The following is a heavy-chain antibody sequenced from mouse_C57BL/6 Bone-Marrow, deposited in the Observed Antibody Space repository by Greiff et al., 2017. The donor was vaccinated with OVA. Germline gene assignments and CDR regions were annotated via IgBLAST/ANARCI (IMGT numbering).Heavy chain of an antibody. D-gene: IGHD1-1*01. V-gene: IGHV4-1*01. CDR3: ASYYYGSYAMDY. Sequence: DVKLQESGGGLVQPGGSLKLSCAASGIDFSRYWMSWVRRAPGKGLEWIGEINPDSSTINYAPSLKDKFIISRDNAKNTLYLQMSKVRSEDTALYDCASYYYGSYAMDYWGQGTSGTVSS. J-gene: IGHJ4*01. CDR2: INPDSSTI. CDR1: GIDFSRYW.